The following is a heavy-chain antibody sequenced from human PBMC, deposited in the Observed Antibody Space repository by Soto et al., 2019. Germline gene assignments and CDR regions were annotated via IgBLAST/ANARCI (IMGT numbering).Heavy chain of an antibody. CDR2: IYYSGST. CDR3: ARDNGRENYYDSTGYWYYFDY. Sequence: SETLSLTCTVSGGSISSYYWSWMRQPPGKGLEWIGYIYYSGSTNYNPSLKSRVTISVDTSKNQFSLKLSSVTAADTAVYYCARDNGRENYYDSTGYWYYFDYWGKASLVTVSS. J-gene: IGHJ4*02. V-gene: IGHV4-59*01. CDR1: GGSISSYY. D-gene: IGHD3-22*01.